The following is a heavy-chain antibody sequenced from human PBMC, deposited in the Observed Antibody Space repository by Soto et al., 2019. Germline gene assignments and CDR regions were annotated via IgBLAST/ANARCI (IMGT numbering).Heavy chain of an antibody. V-gene: IGHV1-18*01. Sequence: ASVKVSCKASGYTFTNYGISCVRQAPGQGLEWMGWISAYNSYTNYAQKLQGRVTMTTDTSTSTAYMELRSLRSDGTAVYYCASERAYCGGDCYHTYDDFDIWGQGTMVTV. CDR1: GYTFTNYG. J-gene: IGHJ3*02. D-gene: IGHD2-21*02. CDR3: ASERAYCGGDCYHTYDDFDI. CDR2: ISAYNSYT.